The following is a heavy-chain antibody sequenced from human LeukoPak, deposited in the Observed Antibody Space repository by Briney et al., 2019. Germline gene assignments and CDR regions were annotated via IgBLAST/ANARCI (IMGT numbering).Heavy chain of an antibody. CDR2: INPNSGGT. J-gene: IGHJ3*02. Sequence: ASAKVSCKASGYTFSDYYMHWVRQAPGQGLEWMGWINPNSGGTNYAQKFQGRVTMTRDTSISTAYMELTRLRSDDTAVYYCARVRSEGVSLDDFDIWGQGTMVTVSS. CDR3: ARVRSEGVSLDDFDI. D-gene: IGHD3-16*01. V-gene: IGHV1-2*02. CDR1: GYTFSDYY.